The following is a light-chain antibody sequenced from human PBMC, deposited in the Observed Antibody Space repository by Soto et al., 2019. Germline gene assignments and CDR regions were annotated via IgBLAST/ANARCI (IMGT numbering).Light chain of an antibody. CDR3: QQRSNWTLT. CDR1: QSVSSY. V-gene: IGKV3-11*01. J-gene: IGKJ4*01. Sequence: EVLLTQSPATLSVSPVERATLSCRASQSVSSYLAWYQQKPGQAPRLLIYDASNTATGIPARFSGSGSGTDFTLTISSLEPEDFAVYYCQQRSNWTLTFGGGTKVDIK. CDR2: DAS.